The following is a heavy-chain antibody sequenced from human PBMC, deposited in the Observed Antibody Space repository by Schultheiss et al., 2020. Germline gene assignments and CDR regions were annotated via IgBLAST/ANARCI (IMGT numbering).Heavy chain of an antibody. CDR2: IYTRGST. J-gene: IGHJ6*02. D-gene: IGHD4-23*01. V-gene: IGHV4-61*02. CDR3: AREWGYGGKRDYYYYYGMDV. Sequence: SCTVSGGSISSSSYYWSWIRKPAGKGLEWIGRIYTRGSTNYNPSLKSRVTITVDTSKNHFSLKLSSVTAADTAVYYCAREWGYGGKRDYYYYYGMDVWGQGTTVTVSS. CDR1: GGSISSSSYY.